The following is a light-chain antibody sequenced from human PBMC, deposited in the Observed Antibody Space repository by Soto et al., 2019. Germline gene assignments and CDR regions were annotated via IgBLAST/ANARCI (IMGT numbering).Light chain of an antibody. Sequence: QSVRTQPASVSGSPGQSITISCTGTSSDVGGYNYVSWYQQYPGKAPKLMIYDVSNRPSGISNRFSGSKSGNTASLTISGLQAEDEADYYCSSYTSSSTLYVFGTGTKVTVL. CDR1: SSDVGGYNY. CDR3: SSYTSSSTLYV. V-gene: IGLV2-14*01. J-gene: IGLJ1*01. CDR2: DVS.